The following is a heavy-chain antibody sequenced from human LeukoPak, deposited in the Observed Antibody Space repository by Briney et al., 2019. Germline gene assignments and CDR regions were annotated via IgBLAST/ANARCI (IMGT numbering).Heavy chain of an antibody. D-gene: IGHD2-15*01. CDR3: AKPEGEVVTPYDAFDI. Sequence: GGSLRLSCAASAFTFSSYEMNWVRQAPGKGLEWVSYISSSGSIIYYADSVKGRFTISRDNSKNTLYLQMNSLRAEDTAVYYCAKPEGEVVTPYDAFDIWGQGTMVTVSS. CDR2: ISSSGSII. CDR1: AFTFSSYE. J-gene: IGHJ3*02. V-gene: IGHV3-48*03.